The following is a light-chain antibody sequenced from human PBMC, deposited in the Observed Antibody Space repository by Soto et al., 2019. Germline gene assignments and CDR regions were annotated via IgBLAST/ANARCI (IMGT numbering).Light chain of an antibody. Sequence: DIQMTQSPSSLSASVGDRVTITCRASQSISSCLNWYQQKPGKAPKLLIYAASSLQSWVTSRFSSSGSGTDITLTIRSLQAAAFSTYYCQLSYSAPFSFGPGTKVDIK. CDR3: QLSYSAPFS. CDR1: QSISSC. J-gene: IGKJ3*01. CDR2: AAS. V-gene: IGKV1-39*01.